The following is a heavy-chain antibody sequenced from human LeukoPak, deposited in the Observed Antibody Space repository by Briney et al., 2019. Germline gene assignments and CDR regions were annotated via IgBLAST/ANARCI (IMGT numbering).Heavy chain of an antibody. J-gene: IGHJ4*02. CDR1: GFSLSTYA. V-gene: IGHV3-23*01. CDR2: ISSSDAGT. D-gene: IGHD2-15*01. CDR3: ARVVVVTTGKGNEDYFDY. Sequence: GGTLRLSCAASGFSLSTYAMSWVRQTPGKGLEWVAAISSSDAGTYHADSVRGRFTISRENSKNTLYLQMNSLRAEDTAVYYCARVVVVTTGKGNEDYFDYWGQGTLVTVSS.